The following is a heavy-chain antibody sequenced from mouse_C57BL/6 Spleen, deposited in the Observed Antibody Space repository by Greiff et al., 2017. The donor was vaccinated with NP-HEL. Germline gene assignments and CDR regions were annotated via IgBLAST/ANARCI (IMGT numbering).Heavy chain of an antibody. CDR2: INPNNGGT. CDR1: GYTFTDYN. J-gene: IGHJ3*01. CDR3: AVAYYGSSYPFAY. V-gene: IGHV1-18*01. D-gene: IGHD1-1*01. Sequence: EVQLQQSGPELVKPGASVKIPCKASGYTFTDYNMDWVKQSHGKSLEWIGDINPNNGGTIYNQKFKGKATLTVDKSSSTAYMELRSLTSEDTAVYYWAVAYYGSSYPFAYWGQGTLVTVSA.